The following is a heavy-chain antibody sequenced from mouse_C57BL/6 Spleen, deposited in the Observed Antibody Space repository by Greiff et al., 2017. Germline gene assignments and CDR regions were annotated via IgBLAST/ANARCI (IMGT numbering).Heavy chain of an antibody. CDR1: GFAFSSSW. CDR3: ADGSRAD. CDR2: IYPGDGDT. J-gene: IGHJ3*01. V-gene: IGHV1-82*01. D-gene: IGHD1-1*01. Sequence: VQLQQSGPELVKPGASVKISCTASGFAFSSSWMNWVKQRPGKGLEWIGRIYPGDGDTTYNGKFMGKATLTADKSSSTAYMQLSSLTSEDSAVYFCADGSRADWGQGTLVTVSA.